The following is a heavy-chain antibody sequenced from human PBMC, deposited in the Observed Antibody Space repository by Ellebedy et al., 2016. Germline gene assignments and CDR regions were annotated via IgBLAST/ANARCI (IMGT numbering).Heavy chain of an antibody. V-gene: IGHV1-69*13. Sequence: SVKVSCXASGGTFSSYAISWVRQAPGQGLEWMGGIIPIFGTANYAQKFQGRVTITADESTSTAYMELSSLRSEDTAVYYCASITYDFWTGGGYYYYMDVWGKGTTVTVSS. CDR2: IIPIFGTA. CDR1: GGTFSSYA. D-gene: IGHD3-3*01. J-gene: IGHJ6*03. CDR3: ASITYDFWTGGGYYYYMDV.